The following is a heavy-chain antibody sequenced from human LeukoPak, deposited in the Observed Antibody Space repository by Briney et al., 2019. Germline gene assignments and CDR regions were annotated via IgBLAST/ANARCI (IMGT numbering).Heavy chain of an antibody. V-gene: IGHV3-33*01. D-gene: IGHD3-10*01. Sequence: PGRSLRLSCAASGFSFSTYTMHWVRQAPGRGLEWAAVIWNDGSKKYYSDSVRGRFSISRDNSKNTLYLQMNSLTVEDTAMYYCARDFGGYYGMDVWGQGTTVTVSS. CDR2: IWNDGSKK. CDR3: ARDFGGYYGMDV. J-gene: IGHJ6*02. CDR1: GFSFSTYT.